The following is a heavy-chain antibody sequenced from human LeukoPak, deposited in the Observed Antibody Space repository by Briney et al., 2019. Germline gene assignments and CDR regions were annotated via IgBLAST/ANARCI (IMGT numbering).Heavy chain of an antibody. J-gene: IGHJ6*03. Sequence: SETLSLTCTVSGGSISSYYWSWIRQPPGKGLEWIGYIYYSGSTNYNPSLKSRVTISVDTSKNQFSLKLSSVTAADTAVYYCARGVGQLAESYYYYMDVWGKGTTVTVSS. CDR2: IYYSGST. V-gene: IGHV4-59*01. D-gene: IGHD6-6*01. CDR3: ARGVGQLAESYYYYMDV. CDR1: GGSISSYY.